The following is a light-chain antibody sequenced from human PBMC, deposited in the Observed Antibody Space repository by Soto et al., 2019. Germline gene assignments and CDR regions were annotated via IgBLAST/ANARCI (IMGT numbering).Light chain of an antibody. CDR3: SSYTGGGTRV. J-gene: IGLJ1*01. CDR2: DVS. Sequence: QSALTQPASVSGSPGQSITISSTGTSSDVGRYNYVSWYQQHPGKAPKLMIHDVSNRPSGVSNRFSGSKSGNTASLTISGLQAEYEADYYCSSYTGGGTRVFGTGTKLTVL. V-gene: IGLV2-14*01. CDR1: SSDVGRYNY.